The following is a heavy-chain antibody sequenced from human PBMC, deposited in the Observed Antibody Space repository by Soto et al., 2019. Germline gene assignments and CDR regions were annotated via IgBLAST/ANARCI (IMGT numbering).Heavy chain of an antibody. CDR2: IILPFGTA. V-gene: IGHV1-69*12. CDR3: SRGPNYAGSFDD. Sequence: QVRLVQSGAEVKTPGASVKVSCKASGGTFSNYAISWVRQAPGQGLEWMGGIILPFGTANYAQNFQGRVTFTADESMTTADMDLRALRSEGTAVYFCSRGPNYAGSFDDWGQGTLVTVSS. D-gene: IGHD1-7*01. CDR1: GGTFSNYA. J-gene: IGHJ4*02.